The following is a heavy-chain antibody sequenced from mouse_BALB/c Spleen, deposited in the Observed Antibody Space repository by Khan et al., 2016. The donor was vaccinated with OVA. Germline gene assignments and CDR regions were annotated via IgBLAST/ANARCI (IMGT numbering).Heavy chain of an antibody. D-gene: IGHD3-2*02. CDR1: GYIFTTYW. CDR3: AREEALYYFDY. Sequence: QVQLQQSGAELVRPGASVKLSCKTSGYIFTTYWIHWVKQRSGQGLEWFARIYPGTGNIYYSANFKGKATLTADNSSSTAYMQFSSLKSEDSAVYFCAREEALYYFDYWGQGTTLTVSS. CDR2: IYPGTGNI. J-gene: IGHJ2*01. V-gene: IGHV1-76*01.